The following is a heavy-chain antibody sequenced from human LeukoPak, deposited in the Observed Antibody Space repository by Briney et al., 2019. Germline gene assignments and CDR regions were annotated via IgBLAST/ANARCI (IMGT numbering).Heavy chain of an antibody. CDR3: ARSHDHLWGNYPDY. V-gene: IGHV4/OR15-8*01. CDR2: IHHDGRI. CDR1: GGSIDSTNW. Sequence: SETLSLTCDVSGGSIDSTNWWNWVRQPPGKGLEWIGEIHHDGRIDYNPSLKSRVTLSVDKSKNQFSLRLNSVTAADTAMYYCARSHDHLWGNYPDYWGQGTLVTVSS. D-gene: IGHD3-16*02. J-gene: IGHJ4*02.